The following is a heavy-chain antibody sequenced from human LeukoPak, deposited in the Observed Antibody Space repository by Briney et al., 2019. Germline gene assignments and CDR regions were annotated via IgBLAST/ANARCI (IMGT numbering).Heavy chain of an antibody. V-gene: IGHV3-66*01. J-gene: IGHJ4*02. CDR2: IYSGGST. CDR1: GIIFSNYW. CDR3: ARDGSGSFDY. Sequence: PGGSLRLSCAASGIIFSNYWMHWVRQAPGKGLVWVSVIYSGGSTYYADSVKGRFTISRDNSKNTLYLQMISLRAEDTAVYYCARDGSGSFDYWGQGTLVTVSS. D-gene: IGHD5-12*01.